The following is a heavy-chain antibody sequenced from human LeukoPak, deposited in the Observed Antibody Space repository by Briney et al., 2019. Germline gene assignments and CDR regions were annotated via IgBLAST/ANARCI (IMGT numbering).Heavy chain of an antibody. Sequence: GGSLRLSCAASGFTFSSYWMTWVRQAPGKGLEWVANIKKDGSGKFYVDSVKGRFTISRDNPKNSLYLQTNSLRAEDTAVYCCARVGDYYGSIGSDYWGQGTLVTVSS. CDR1: GFTFSSYW. D-gene: IGHD3-10*01. CDR2: IKKDGSGK. V-gene: IGHV3-7*01. J-gene: IGHJ4*02. CDR3: ARVGDYYGSIGSDY.